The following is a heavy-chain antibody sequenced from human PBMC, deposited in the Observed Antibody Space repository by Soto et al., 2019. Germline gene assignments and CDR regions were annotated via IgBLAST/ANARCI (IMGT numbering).Heavy chain of an antibody. J-gene: IGHJ6*02. Sequence: ASVKVSCKASGFTFASNYMHWVRQAPGQGLEWMGIINPSGGSTYYAQKFQGRVTMTRDTSTSTVYMELSSLRSEDTAVYYCARDRGTVTGILSYYGMDVWGQGTTVTASS. V-gene: IGHV1-46*01. D-gene: IGHD6-19*01. CDR3: ARDRGTVTGILSYYGMDV. CDR2: INPSGGST. CDR1: GFTFASNY.